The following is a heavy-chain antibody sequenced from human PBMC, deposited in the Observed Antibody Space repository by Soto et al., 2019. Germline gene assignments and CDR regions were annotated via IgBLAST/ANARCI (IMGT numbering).Heavy chain of an antibody. CDR1: GYTFSGFD. Sequence: QVRLVQSGAEVQKPGASVKVSCKASGYTFSGFDLHWVRQAAGQGLEWMGRMNPNSGNTGYAQSXHGRDTLTSGPXSXRXXTELCSLRSEDTAVYCWARALPYRAIWRAPAPRTRYYGLDGWGPGTTVTVSS. CDR2: MNPNSGNT. V-gene: IGHV1-8*02. D-gene: IGHD3-3*01. CDR3: ARALPYRAIWRAPAPRTRYYGLDG. J-gene: IGHJ6*02.